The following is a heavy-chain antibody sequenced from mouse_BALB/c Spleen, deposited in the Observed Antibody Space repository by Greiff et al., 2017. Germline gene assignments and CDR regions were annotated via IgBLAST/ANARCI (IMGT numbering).Heavy chain of an antibody. Sequence: EVKLMESGPGLVKPSQSLSLTCTVTGYSITSDYAWNWIRQFPGNKLEWMGYISYSGSTSYNPSLKSRISITRDTSKNQFFLQLNSVTTEDTATYYCARGGRYDEFAYWGQGTLVTVSA. CDR1: GYSITSDYA. CDR2: ISYSGST. CDR3: ARGGRYDEFAY. J-gene: IGHJ3*01. D-gene: IGHD2-14*01. V-gene: IGHV3-2*02.